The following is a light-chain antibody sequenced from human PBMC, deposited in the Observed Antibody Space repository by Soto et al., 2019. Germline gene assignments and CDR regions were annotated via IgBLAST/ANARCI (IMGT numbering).Light chain of an antibody. CDR3: LQDYNYPRT. CDR1: QGIRNE. V-gene: IGKV1-6*01. Sequence: AIQMTQSPSALSASVGDTFTITCRASQGIRNELVWYQQNPGKAPKLLIYGASSLQSGVPSRFSGSGSGTDFTLTISSLQPEDFATYYCLQDYNYPRTFGQGTKVDIK. J-gene: IGKJ1*01. CDR2: GAS.